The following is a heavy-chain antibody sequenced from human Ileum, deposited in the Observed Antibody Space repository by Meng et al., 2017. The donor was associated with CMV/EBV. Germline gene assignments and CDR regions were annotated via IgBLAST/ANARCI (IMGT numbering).Heavy chain of an antibody. CDR3: TRGNTALWDNDH. D-gene: IGHD3-16*01. CDR1: GGSMNTFY. CDR2: VYYTGST. V-gene: IGHV4-59*01. Sequence: GSLRLSCTVSGGSMNTFYWSWIRQPPGKGLEFIGNVYYTGSTNYNPSLKSRVTISVDTSKKQLSLKLTSMSAADTAVYYCTRGNTALWDNDHWGQGTLVTVSS. J-gene: IGHJ4*02.